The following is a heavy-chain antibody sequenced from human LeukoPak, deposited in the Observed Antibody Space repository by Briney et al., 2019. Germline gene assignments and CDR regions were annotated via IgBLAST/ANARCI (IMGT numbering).Heavy chain of an antibody. J-gene: IGHJ3*01. D-gene: IGHD6-13*01. CDR3: ARDGAYSASNF. V-gene: IGHV3-11*01. Sequence: GVSLRLSCAASGFTFSDEYMSWIRQAPGKGLEWISCVSNSGSSIYYADSVKGRFSISRDNVKNSLYLQMNSLRVEDTAVYYCARDGAYSASNFWGQGTMVAVSS. CDR2: VSNSGSSI. CDR1: GFTFSDEY.